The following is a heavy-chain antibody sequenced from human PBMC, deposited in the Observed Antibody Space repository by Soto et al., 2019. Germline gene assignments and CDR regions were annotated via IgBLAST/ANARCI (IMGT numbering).Heavy chain of an antibody. CDR2: ISYDGSNK. D-gene: IGHD6-25*01. CDR3: AKDRRPNYYYGMDV. Sequence: QVQLVESGGGVVQPGRSLRLSCAASGFTFSSYGMHRVRQAPGKGLEWVAVISYDGSNKYYADSVKGRFTNSRDNSKNTLYLQMNSLRAEDTAVYYCAKDRRPNYYYGMDVWGQGTTVTVSS. V-gene: IGHV3-30*18. CDR1: GFTFSSYG. J-gene: IGHJ6*02.